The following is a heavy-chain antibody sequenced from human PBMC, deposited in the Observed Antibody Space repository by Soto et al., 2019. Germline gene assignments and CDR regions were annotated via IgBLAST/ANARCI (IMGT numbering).Heavy chain of an antibody. CDR2: IYFTGNT. CDR1: GGSITSSSHC. D-gene: IGHD6-25*01. Sequence: SETLSLTCSASGGSITSSSHCWGWVRQPPGKGLEWIGTIYFTGNTYYTPSIKSRLTMAIDTSKNEFYLRLNSVTAADTAVYYCAGQTFTIAAASYGRSNWFDPWGPGTLVTVSS. J-gene: IGHJ5*02. V-gene: IGHV4-39*01. CDR3: AGQTFTIAAASYGRSNWFDP.